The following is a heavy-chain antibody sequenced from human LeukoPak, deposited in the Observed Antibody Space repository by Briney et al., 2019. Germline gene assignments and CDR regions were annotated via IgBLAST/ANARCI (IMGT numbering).Heavy chain of an antibody. D-gene: IGHD6-19*01. CDR1: GYTFTGYY. V-gene: IGHV1-2*02. CDR2: INPNSGGT. CDR3: ARVRHSSGWYGGAGY. Sequence: GASVTVSCKASGYTFTGYYMHWVRQAPGQGLEGMGWINPNSGGTNYAQKFQGRVTITRDTSISTAYMELSRLRSDDTAVYYCARVRHSSGWYGGAGYWGQGTLVTVSS. J-gene: IGHJ4*02.